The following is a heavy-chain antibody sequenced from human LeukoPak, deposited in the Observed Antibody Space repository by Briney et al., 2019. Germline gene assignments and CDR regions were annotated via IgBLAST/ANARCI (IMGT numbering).Heavy chain of an antibody. V-gene: IGHV4-4*02. CDR3: ARVNINNWHSCDY. CDR1: GGSISSNNW. Sequence: SETLSLTCAVSGGSISSNNWWGWVRQPPGKGLEWIGEIYHSGSPNYNPSLKSRVTISVDRSRNHFSLNLSSVTAADTAVYYCARVNINNWHSCDYWGQGTLVTVSS. D-gene: IGHD1-1*01. CDR2: IYHSGSP. J-gene: IGHJ4*02.